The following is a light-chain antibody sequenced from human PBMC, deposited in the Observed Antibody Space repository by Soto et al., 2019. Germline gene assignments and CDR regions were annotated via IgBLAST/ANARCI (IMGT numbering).Light chain of an antibody. J-gene: IGLJ2*01. CDR2: EVR. CDR3: CSYAGSDTYVV. Sequence: QSALTQPASVSGSPGQSITISCAGTMRDVGAYNLVSWYQQHPGRAPQLIIYEVRNRPSGISFRFSGSKSGNTASLTISGLQAEDEAFYYCCSYAGSDTYVVFGGGTKLTVL. V-gene: IGLV2-14*01. CDR1: MRDVGAYNL.